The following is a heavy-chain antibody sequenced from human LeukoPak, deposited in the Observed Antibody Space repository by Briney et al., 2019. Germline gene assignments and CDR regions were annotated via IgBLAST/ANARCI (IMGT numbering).Heavy chain of an antibody. CDR1: GGSFSGYY. J-gene: IGHJ6*03. Sequence: PSETLSLTCAVYGGSFSGYYWSWIRQPPGKGLEWIGEINHSGSTNYNPSLKSRVTISVDTSKNQFSLKLSSVTAADTAVYYCARGRSYYCSSTSCRDRYYYYYMDVWGKGTTVTVSS. V-gene: IGHV4-34*01. CDR2: INHSGST. D-gene: IGHD2-2*01. CDR3: ARGRSYYCSSTSCRDRYYYYYMDV.